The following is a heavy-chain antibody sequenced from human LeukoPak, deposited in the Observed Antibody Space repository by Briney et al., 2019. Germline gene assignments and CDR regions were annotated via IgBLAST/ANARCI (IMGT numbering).Heavy chain of an antibody. CDR2: IYNSGST. V-gene: IGHV4-59*08. Sequence: SETLSLTCTVSGGSISSYYWSWIRQPPGKGLEWIGYIYNSGSTNYNPSLRSRVTISVDTSKNQFSLKLSSVTAADTAVYYCARVTSMVTLDYWGQGTLVTVSS. J-gene: IGHJ4*02. CDR3: ARVTSMVTLDY. D-gene: IGHD5-18*01. CDR1: GGSISSYY.